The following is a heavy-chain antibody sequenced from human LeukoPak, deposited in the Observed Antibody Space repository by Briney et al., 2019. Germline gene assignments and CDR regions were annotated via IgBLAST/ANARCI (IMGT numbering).Heavy chain of an antibody. V-gene: IGHV1-2*02. CDR2: INPNSGGT. CDR1: GYTFTGYY. Sequence: AASVKVSCKASGYTFTGYYMHWVRQAPGQGLEWMGWINPNSGGTNYAQKFKGRVTMTRDTSISTAYMDLSRLRSDDTAVYYCARVPGRTNWFDPWGQGTLVTVSS. D-gene: IGHD1-1*01. J-gene: IGHJ5*02. CDR3: ARVPGRTNWFDP.